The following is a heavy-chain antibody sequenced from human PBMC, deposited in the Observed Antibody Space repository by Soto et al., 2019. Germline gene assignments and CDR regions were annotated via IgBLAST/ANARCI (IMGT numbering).Heavy chain of an antibody. CDR3: AKDSWYFDL. D-gene: IGHD6-13*01. J-gene: IGHJ4*02. Sequence: PGGVPRLSCEASGFIFTNFWMHWVRQVPGKGLVWVSRIDTSGSSTSYADSVKGRFTISRDNAKNTVSPQMNSLRAEDTGVYYCAKDSWYFDLWSQGSLVTVSS. V-gene: IGHV3-74*01. CDR2: IDTSGSST. CDR1: GFIFTNFW.